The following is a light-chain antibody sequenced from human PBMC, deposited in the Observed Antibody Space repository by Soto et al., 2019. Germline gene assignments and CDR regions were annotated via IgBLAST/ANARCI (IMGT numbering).Light chain of an antibody. CDR2: DAS. CDR3: QQTSSAPFT. V-gene: IGKV1-33*01. CDR1: QDISNY. J-gene: IGKJ3*01. Sequence: DIQMTQSPSSLSASVGDRVTIACQASQDISNYLHWYQQKPGKAPKLLLYDASNLETGVPSRFSGSGAGTDFTFTISSLQPEDMATDYYQQTSSAPFTFGPGTKADIK.